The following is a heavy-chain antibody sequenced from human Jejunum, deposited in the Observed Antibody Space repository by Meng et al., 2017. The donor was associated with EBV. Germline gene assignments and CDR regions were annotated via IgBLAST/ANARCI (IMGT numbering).Heavy chain of an antibody. Sequence: EVQLLESGGGLVQPGGSLRLSCVASGFTFSNYAMSWVRQAPGKGLEWVSIISGSGIDTYYADSVKGRFTISRDNSKNTLFLQMNSLRAEDTALYYCAKDPYGITGTGVFDFWGQGTLVTVAS. V-gene: IGHV3-23*01. CDR2: ISGSGIDT. CDR3: AKDPYGITGTGVFDF. D-gene: IGHD1-20*01. CDR1: GFTFSNYA. J-gene: IGHJ4*02.